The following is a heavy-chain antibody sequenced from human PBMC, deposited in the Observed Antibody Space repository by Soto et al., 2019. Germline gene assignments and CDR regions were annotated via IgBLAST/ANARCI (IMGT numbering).Heavy chain of an antibody. CDR1: GGSISSGGYS. CDR2: IYYSGST. Sequence: QVQLPESGPGLVKPSPTLSLPCPVSGGSISSGGYSWRWIRQPPGKGLAWLGYIYYSGSTYFHPSLKSRLTISVDTSKNQFSLQLSSVTAADTAVYYCVRAGHSSSSEGANWFDPWGQGTLVTVSS. D-gene: IGHD6-6*01. J-gene: IGHJ5*02. V-gene: IGHV4-31*03. CDR3: VRAGHSSSSEGANWFDP.